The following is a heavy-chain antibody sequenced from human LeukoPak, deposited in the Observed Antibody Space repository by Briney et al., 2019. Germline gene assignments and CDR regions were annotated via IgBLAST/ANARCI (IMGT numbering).Heavy chain of an antibody. CDR3: ARGAAQRRHNWFDP. Sequence: SETLSLTCTVSGDSISSTNYYWGWIRQPPGKGLEWIGNIFYSGSTYYSPSLKSRVTILVDASKNQFSLKLSSVTAADTAVYYCARGAAQRRHNWFDPWGQGTLVTVSS. V-gene: IGHV4-39*07. J-gene: IGHJ5*02. CDR2: IFYSGST. CDR1: GDSISSTNYY. D-gene: IGHD6-6*01.